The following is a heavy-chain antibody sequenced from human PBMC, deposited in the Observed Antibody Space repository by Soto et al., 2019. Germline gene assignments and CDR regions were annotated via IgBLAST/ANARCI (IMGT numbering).Heavy chain of an antibody. V-gene: IGHV1-69*10. CDR2: IIPILGTA. CDR1: GGTFSSYA. CDR3: ARDRDGSRYGMDV. Sequence: ASVKVSCKASGGTFSSYAISWVRQAPGQGLEWMGGIIPILGTANYAQKFQGRVTITADKSTGTAYMELSSLRSEDTAVYYCARDRDGSRYGMDVWGQGTTVTVSS. D-gene: IGHD2-15*01. J-gene: IGHJ6*02.